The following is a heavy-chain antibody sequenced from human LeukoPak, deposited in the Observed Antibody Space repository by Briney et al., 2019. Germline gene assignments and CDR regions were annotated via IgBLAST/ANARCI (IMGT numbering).Heavy chain of an antibody. D-gene: IGHD2-8*02. J-gene: IGHJ4*02. V-gene: IGHV4-59*01. Sequence: SETLSLTCTVSGGSMSDYYWSWIRQPPGKGLEWIGCIHYSGSTDYNPSLKSRVTMSVDTSKNQFSLKLRSVTAADTAVYYCARVTSTGPFDYWGQGTLVTVSS. CDR3: ARVTSTGPFDY. CDR1: GGSMSDYY. CDR2: IHYSGST.